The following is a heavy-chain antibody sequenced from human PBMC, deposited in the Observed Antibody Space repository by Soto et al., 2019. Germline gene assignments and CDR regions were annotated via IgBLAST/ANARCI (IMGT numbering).Heavy chain of an antibody. J-gene: IGHJ4*02. D-gene: IGHD2-2*01. CDR2: INPNSGGT. V-gene: IGHV1-2*04. Sequence: VPVKVSSKASGYTFSSYAISWVRQAPGQGLEWMGWINPNSGGTNYAQKFQGWVTMTRDTSISTAYMELSRLRSDDTAVYYCARVPDYWGQGILVTVSS. CDR3: ARVPDY. CDR1: GYTFSSYA.